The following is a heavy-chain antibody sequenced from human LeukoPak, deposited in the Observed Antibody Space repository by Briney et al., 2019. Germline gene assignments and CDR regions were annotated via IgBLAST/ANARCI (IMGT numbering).Heavy chain of an antibody. D-gene: IGHD3-22*01. CDR2: INPSGGST. V-gene: IGHV1-46*01. Sequence: AASVKVSCKASGYTFTSYYMHWVRQAPGQGLEWMGIINPSGGSTSYARKFQGRVTMTRDMSTSTVYMELSSLRSEDTAVYYCARDINGYYYDSHGYYPTDLWGQGTLVTVSS. CDR3: ARDINGYYYDSHGYYPTDL. J-gene: IGHJ5*02. CDR1: GYTFTSYY.